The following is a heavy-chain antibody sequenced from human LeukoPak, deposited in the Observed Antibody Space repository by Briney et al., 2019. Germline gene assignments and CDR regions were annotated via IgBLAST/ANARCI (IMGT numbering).Heavy chain of an antibody. CDR1: GFTFSSYW. Sequence: PGGSLRLSCAASGFTFSSYWMSWVRQAPGKGLEWVANIKQDGSEKYHVDSVKGRFTISRDNAKNSLYLQMNSLRAEDTAVYYCARVSYYYDSSGYWGEEPNFDYWGQGTLVTVSS. J-gene: IGHJ4*02. CDR3: ARVSYYYDSSGYWGEEPNFDY. CDR2: IKQDGSEK. D-gene: IGHD3-22*01. V-gene: IGHV3-7*01.